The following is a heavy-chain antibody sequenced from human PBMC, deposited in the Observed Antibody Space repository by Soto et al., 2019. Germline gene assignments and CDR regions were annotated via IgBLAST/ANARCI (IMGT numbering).Heavy chain of an antibody. D-gene: IGHD6-13*01. Sequence: EVQLVESGGGLVQPGGSLRLSCAASEFTVSSNYMSWVRQAPGKGLEWVSVIYSGGSTYYADSVKGRFTISRDNSKNTVYLQMNSLRAADTAVFCCAPIQWGSSSPIDYWGQGTLVTVSS. V-gene: IGHV3-66*01. J-gene: IGHJ4*02. CDR1: EFTVSSNY. CDR2: IYSGGST. CDR3: APIQWGSSSPIDY.